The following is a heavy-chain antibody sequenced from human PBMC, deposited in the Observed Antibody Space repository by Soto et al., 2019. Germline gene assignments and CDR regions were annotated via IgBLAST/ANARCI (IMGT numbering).Heavy chain of an antibody. Sequence: QVQLQESGPGLAKPSETLSLTCTVSGGSISNYYWSWIRQPPGKGLEWIGYISYSGSTNYNPSLKSRVTISVDRSKIQFSLKLNSVTAADTAVYYCASSGRSRDYGMDVWGQGTTVTVSS. D-gene: IGHD1-26*01. CDR1: GGSISNYY. V-gene: IGHV4-59*01. CDR2: ISYSGST. CDR3: ASSGRSRDYGMDV. J-gene: IGHJ6*02.